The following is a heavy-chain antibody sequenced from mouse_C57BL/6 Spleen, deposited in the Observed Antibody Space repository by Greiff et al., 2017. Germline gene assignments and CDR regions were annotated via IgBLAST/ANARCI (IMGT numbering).Heavy chain of an antibody. CDR3: ARRESGLGYWYFDV. J-gene: IGHJ1*03. CDR2: IYWDDDK. Sequence: QVTLKESGPGILQSSQTLSLTCSFSGFSLSTSGMGVSWIRQPSGKGLEWLAHIYWDDDKRYNPSLKSRLTISKDTSRNQVFLKITSVDTADTATYYCARRESGLGYWYFDVWGTGTTVTVSS. D-gene: IGHD4-1*01. CDR1: GFSLSTSGMG. V-gene: IGHV8-12*01.